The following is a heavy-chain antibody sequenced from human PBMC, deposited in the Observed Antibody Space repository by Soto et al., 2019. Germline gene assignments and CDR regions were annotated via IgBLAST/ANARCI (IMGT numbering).Heavy chain of an antibody. CDR2: IYHTGST. D-gene: IGHD3-16*02. CDR3: ARYRFSGTRWSKFDY. V-gene: IGHV4-31*03. Sequence: LSLTCTVSGVTVSSDAYYWSWIRQHPGRGLEWIGNIYHTGSTYYSPSLKSRVVISLDTSKNQFSLRLTSVTAADTAVYFCARYRFSGTRWSKFDYWGQGTLVTVSS. J-gene: IGHJ4*02. CDR1: GVTVSSDAYY.